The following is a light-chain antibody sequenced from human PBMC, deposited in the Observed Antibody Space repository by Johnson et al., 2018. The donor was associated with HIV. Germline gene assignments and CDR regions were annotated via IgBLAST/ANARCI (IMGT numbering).Light chain of an antibody. J-gene: IGLJ1*01. Sequence: QSVLTQPPSVSAAPGQRVTISCSGRGSNIGSHYVSWYQQLPGTAPKLLIFENDKRPSGIPDQFSGSKSGTSATLGITGLQTGDEADYYCGTWDSSLSAYVFGTGTKVTVL. CDR3: GTWDSSLSAYV. V-gene: IGLV1-51*02. CDR2: END. CDR1: GSNIGSHY.